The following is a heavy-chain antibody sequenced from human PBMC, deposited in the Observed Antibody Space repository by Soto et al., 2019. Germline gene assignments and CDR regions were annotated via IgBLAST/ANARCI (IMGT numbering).Heavy chain of an antibody. CDR3: ARDSLFEYYYDSSGYHEPDAFDI. D-gene: IGHD3-22*01. V-gene: IGHV3-21*01. CDR1: GFTFSSYS. J-gene: IGHJ3*02. Sequence: PGGSLRLSCAASGFTFSSYSMNWVRQAPGKGLEWVSSISSSSSYIYYADSVKGRFTISRDNAKNSLYLQMNSLRAEDTAVYYCARDSLFEYYYDSSGYHEPDAFDIWGQGAMVTVSS. CDR2: ISSSSSYI.